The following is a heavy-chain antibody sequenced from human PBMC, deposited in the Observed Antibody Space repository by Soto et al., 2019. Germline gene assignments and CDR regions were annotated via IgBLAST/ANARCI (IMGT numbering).Heavy chain of an antibody. J-gene: IGHJ4*02. CDR1: GFSLSTSGMC. V-gene: IGHV2-70*11. CDR2: IDWDDDK. Sequence: SGPTLVNPTQTLTLTCTFSGFSLSTSGMCVSWIRQPPGKALEWLARIDWDDDKYYSTSLKTRLTISKDTSKNQVVLTMTNMDPVDTATYYCARIHRFLEWDHYYDYWGQGTLVTVSS. D-gene: IGHD3-3*01. CDR3: ARIHRFLEWDHYYDY.